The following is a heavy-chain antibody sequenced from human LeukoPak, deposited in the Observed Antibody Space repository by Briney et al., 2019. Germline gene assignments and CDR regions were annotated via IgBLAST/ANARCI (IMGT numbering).Heavy chain of an antibody. J-gene: IGHJ5*02. Sequence: PGGSLRLSCAATGFTFSSSGMHWVRQAPGKGLDWVAFIRDEGSNKYYADCVKGRFTISRHNSKNKLYLQTNSLTDKDTSVYYCTKRGEGVSNTWYMNNWLDPWGQETLVTVSS. D-gene: IGHD6-13*01. CDR2: IRDEGSNK. CDR1: GFTFSSSG. V-gene: IGHV3-30*02. CDR3: TKRGEGVSNTWYMNNWLDP.